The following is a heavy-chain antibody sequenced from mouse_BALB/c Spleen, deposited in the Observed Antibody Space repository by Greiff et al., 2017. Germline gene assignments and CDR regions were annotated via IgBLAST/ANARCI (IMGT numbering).Heavy chain of an antibody. Sequence: VQLQQSGPGLVAPSQSLSITCTVSGFSLTSYGVHWVRQPPGKGLEWLGVIWAGGSTNYNSALMSRLSISKDNSKSQVFLKMNSLQTDDTAMYYCARGPITTAPYAMDYWGQGTSVTVSS. V-gene: IGHV2-9*02. CDR3: ARGPITTAPYAMDY. J-gene: IGHJ4*01. D-gene: IGHD1-2*01. CDR2: IWAGGST. CDR1: GFSLTSYG.